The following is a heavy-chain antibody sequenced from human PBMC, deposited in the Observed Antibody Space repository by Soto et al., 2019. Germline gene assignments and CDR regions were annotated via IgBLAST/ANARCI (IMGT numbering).Heavy chain of an antibody. CDR2: IYHNGRT. CDR1: GYSGSSGYY. V-gene: IGHV4-38-2*01. CDR3: ARLGALAPEYYFDY. J-gene: IGHJ4*02. D-gene: IGHD1-26*01. Sequence: PSETLSLTCAVSGYSGSSGYYWGWIRQPPGKGLEWIASIYHNGRTYSKPSLKSRVTISVDTSKNQISLTLSSVTAADTAVYFCARLGALAPEYYFDYWGQGNLVTVSS.